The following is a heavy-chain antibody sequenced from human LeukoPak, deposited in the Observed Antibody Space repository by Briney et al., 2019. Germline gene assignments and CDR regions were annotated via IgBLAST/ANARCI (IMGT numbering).Heavy chain of an antibody. CDR3: ARVNINNWHSCDY. V-gene: IGHV4-4*02. Sequence: SETLSLTCAVSGGSISSNNWWGWVRQPPGKGVEWIGEIYHSGSPNYNPSLKSRVTISVDKSRNHFSLNLSSVTAADTAVYYCARVNINNWHSCDYWGQGTLVTVSS. D-gene: IGHD1-1*01. J-gene: IGHJ4*02. CDR1: GGSISSNNW. CDR2: IYHSGSP.